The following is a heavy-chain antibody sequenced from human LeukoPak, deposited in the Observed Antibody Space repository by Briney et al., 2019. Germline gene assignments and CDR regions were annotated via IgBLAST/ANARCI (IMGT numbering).Heavy chain of an antibody. J-gene: IGHJ4*02. CDR1: GFTFSSCS. Sequence: GGSLRLSCAASGFTFSSCSMSWVSQAPGKGLEWVSSISSSSSYIYYADSVKGRFTISRDNAKNSLYLQMNSLRAEDTAVYSCATYSSGWAHFDYWGQGTLVTVSS. V-gene: IGHV3-21*01. D-gene: IGHD6-19*01. CDR2: ISSSSSYI. CDR3: ATYSSGWAHFDY.